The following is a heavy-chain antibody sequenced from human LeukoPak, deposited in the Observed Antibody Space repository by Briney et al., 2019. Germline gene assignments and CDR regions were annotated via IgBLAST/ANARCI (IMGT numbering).Heavy chain of an antibody. Sequence: PGGSLRLSCAASGFTFSSYSMNWVRQAPGKGLEWVSSISSSSSYIYYADSVKGRFTISRDNAKNSLYLQMNSLRAEDTAVYYCARGRYGSPLIFDYWGQGALVTVSS. V-gene: IGHV3-21*01. J-gene: IGHJ4*02. CDR1: GFTFSSYS. CDR3: ARGRYGSPLIFDY. CDR2: ISSSSSYI. D-gene: IGHD4-17*01.